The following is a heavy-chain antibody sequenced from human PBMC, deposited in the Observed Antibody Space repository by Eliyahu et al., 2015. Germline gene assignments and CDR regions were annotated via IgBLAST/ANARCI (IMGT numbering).Heavy chain of an antibody. Sequence: QVQLVQSGAEVKKPGSSVKVSCKASGGTFSSYAISWVRQAPGXGLEWMGGIIPIFGTANYAQKFQGRVTITADESTSTAYMELSSLRSEDTAVYYCARDDGNYDFWSGYPIPPYYYYGMDVWGQGTTVTVSS. J-gene: IGHJ6*02. CDR1: GGTFSSYA. CDR3: ARDDGNYDFWSGYPIPPYYYYGMDV. D-gene: IGHD3-3*01. V-gene: IGHV1-69*01. CDR2: IIPIFGTA.